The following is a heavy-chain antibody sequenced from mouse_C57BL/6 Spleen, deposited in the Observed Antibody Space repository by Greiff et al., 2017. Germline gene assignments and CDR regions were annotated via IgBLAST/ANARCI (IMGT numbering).Heavy chain of an antibody. V-gene: IGHV1-76*01. CDR3: ARREDY. J-gene: IGHJ2*01. Sequence: VQLVESGAELVRPGASVKLSCKASGYTFTDYYINWVKQRPGQGLEWIARIYPGSGNTYYNEKFKGKATLTAEKSSSTAYMQLSSLTSEDSAVYFCARREDYWGQGTTLTVSS. CDR1: GYTFTDYY. CDR2: IYPGSGNT.